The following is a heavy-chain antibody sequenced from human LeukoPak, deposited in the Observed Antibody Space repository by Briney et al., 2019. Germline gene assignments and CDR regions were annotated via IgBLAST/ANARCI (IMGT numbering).Heavy chain of an antibody. J-gene: IGHJ4*02. V-gene: IGHV3-48*01. D-gene: IGHD4-11*01. Sequence: GGSLRLSCAASGFIFSSYGMHWVRQAPGKGLEWVSYISSSSSTIYYADSVKGRFTISRDNAKNSLYLQMNSLRAEDTAVYYSARDVSSNYDFGDYWGQGTLVTVSS. CDR2: ISSSSSTI. CDR1: GFIFSSYG. CDR3: ARDVSSNYDFGDY.